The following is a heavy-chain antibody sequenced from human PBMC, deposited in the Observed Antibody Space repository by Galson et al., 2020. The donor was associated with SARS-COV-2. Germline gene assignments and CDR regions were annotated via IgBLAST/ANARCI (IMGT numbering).Heavy chain of an antibody. CDR3: ARALGATPVYSWYFDL. CDR1: GFTFSDYT. D-gene: IGHD3-16*01. CDR2: ISISGSYK. J-gene: IGHJ2*01. Sequence: GGSLRLSCAASGFTFSDYTINWVRQAPGKGLEWVSAISISGSYKFYADSVRGRFTISRDNAKNSSYLQVNSLRAEDTAVYYCARALGATPVYSWYFDLWGRGTLVTVSS. V-gene: IGHV3-21*01.